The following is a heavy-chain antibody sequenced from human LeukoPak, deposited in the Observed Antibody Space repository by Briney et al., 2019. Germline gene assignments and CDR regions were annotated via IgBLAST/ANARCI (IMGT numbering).Heavy chain of an antibody. CDR2: IWFDGIKK. Sequence: PGGSLRLSCAAFGFTFSNYGMHWVRQVPGKGLEWVAAIWFDGIKKYYADSVKGRLTISRDNSKNTLYLQMNSLRAEDTAVYYCARDLEDSSPFGAFDMWGQGTMVTVSS. J-gene: IGHJ3*02. CDR1: GFTFSNYG. V-gene: IGHV3-33*01. CDR3: ARDLEDSSPFGAFDM. D-gene: IGHD3-22*01.